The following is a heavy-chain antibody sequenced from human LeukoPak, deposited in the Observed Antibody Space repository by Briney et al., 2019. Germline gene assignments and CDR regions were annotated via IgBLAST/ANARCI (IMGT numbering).Heavy chain of an antibody. CDR1: GFTFRSYS. CDR3: ARPRGCGSTRCNNFDY. J-gene: IGHJ4*02. V-gene: IGHV3-7*02. D-gene: IGHD2-2*01. CDR2: KKEDGSEL. Sequence: GRSLRLSYAVSGFTFRSYSMRWVRQATGQRPQCVVNKKEDGSELFYVDSVKRRFTISRDNDKNSLYLQMNNLRAEDTAVYYCARPRGCGSTRCNNFDYWGQGTLVTVSS.